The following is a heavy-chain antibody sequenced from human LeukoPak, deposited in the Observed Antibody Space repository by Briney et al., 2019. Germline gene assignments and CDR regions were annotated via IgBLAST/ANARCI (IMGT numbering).Heavy chain of an antibody. CDR1: GYTFTSYD. J-gene: IGHJ4*02. CDR2: MNPDSGNT. Sequence: ASVKVSCKASGYTFTSYDINWVRQATGQGLEWIGWMNPDSGNTGYAQKFQGRITLTRDTSISTAYMELSSLTSEDTAVYYCARASYYDYVWRKYYFDYWGQGTLVTVSS. CDR3: ARASYYDYVWRKYYFDY. V-gene: IGHV1-8*01. D-gene: IGHD3-16*01.